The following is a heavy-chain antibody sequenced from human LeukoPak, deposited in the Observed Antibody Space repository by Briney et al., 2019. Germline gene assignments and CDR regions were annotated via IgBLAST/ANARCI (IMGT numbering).Heavy chain of an antibody. Sequence: LSGRPLRLSCAASGFTFSNYGMHWLRQAPGKGVEWVAVIWHDGSNQYYADSVKGRFTISRDNSKDTLYLQLNSLTVEDTAVYYCARQTGTYDLDYWGQGTLVTVFS. CDR2: IWHDGSNQ. V-gene: IGHV3-33*01. CDR3: ARQTGTYDLDY. D-gene: IGHD3-10*01. CDR1: GFTFSNYG. J-gene: IGHJ4*02.